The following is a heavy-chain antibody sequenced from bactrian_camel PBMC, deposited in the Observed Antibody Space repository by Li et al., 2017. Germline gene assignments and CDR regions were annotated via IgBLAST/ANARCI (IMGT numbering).Heavy chain of an antibody. D-gene: IGHD6*01. CDR1: GYSDCKYD. CDR3: AVPGSWSPECGY. J-gene: IGHJ6*01. V-gene: IGHV3S10*01. CDR2: IDNDGST. Sequence: DVQLVESGGGSVQAGGSLRLSCVASGYSDCKYDISWYRQVPGKEREFVSGIDNDGSTNYTDSVKGRFTISQDNVNNTVYLQMNSLKPEDTAVYYCAVPGSWSPECGYSGQGTQVTVS.